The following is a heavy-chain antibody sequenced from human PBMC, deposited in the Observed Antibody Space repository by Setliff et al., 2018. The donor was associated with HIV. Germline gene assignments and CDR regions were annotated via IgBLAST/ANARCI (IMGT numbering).Heavy chain of an antibody. CDR2: INPNSGGT. Sequence: ASVKVSCKASGYTFTDYYIQWVRQAPGQGLEWMGWINPNSGGTNYAQKFQGRVTMTRDTSISTAYMELSRLRSDDTAVYYCAREIFPQGIVVVFDAFDIWGQGTMVTVSS. D-gene: IGHD3-22*01. CDR1: GYTFTDYY. J-gene: IGHJ3*02. V-gene: IGHV1-2*02. CDR3: AREIFPQGIVVVFDAFDI.